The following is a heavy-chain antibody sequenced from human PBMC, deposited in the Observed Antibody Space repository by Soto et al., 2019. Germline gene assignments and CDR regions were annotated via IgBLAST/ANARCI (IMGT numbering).Heavy chain of an antibody. V-gene: IGHV5-51*01. Sequence: GESLKISCKGSGYRFASYWIGWVRQMPGKGLEWMGIIYPGDSDTRYSPPFQGQVTTSADSSISTAYLQWSSLKASDSAMYFCARQVEDGYSFGYHYWGQGTQVTVSS. CDR1: GYRFASYW. CDR3: ARQVEDGYSFGYHY. CDR2: IYPGDSDT. D-gene: IGHD5-18*01. J-gene: IGHJ4*02.